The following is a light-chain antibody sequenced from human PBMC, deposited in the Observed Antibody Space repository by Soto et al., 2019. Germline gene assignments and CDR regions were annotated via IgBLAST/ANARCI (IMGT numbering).Light chain of an antibody. J-gene: IGKJ3*01. Sequence: EIVLTQSPGTLSLSPGERATLSCRASQSVSSSYLAWYQRKPGQAPRLLIYGASSRATGIPDRFSGSGSGTDFTLTISRLEPEDFAVYYCQQYGSSRSFTFGPGTKVDIK. CDR1: QSVSSSY. CDR2: GAS. V-gene: IGKV3-20*01. CDR3: QQYGSSRSFT.